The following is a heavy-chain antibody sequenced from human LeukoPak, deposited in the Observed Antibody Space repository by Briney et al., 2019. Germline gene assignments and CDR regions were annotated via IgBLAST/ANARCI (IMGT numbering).Heavy chain of an antibody. J-gene: IGHJ4*02. Sequence: GGSLRLSCAASGFTFHDYDMSWVRQSPGTGLESFSGINWNGDRTGYADSVKGRFTISRDNAKKSLYLQMNSLRAEDTALYYCARRDYYGSGSPDFWGQGTLVTVSS. CDR3: ARRDYYGSGSPDF. D-gene: IGHD3-10*01. CDR1: GFTFHDYD. V-gene: IGHV3-20*04. CDR2: INWNGDRT.